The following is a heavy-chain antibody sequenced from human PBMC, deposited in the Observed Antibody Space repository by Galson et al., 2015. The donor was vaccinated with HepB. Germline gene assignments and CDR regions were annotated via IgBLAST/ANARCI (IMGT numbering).Heavy chain of an antibody. Sequence: SLRLSCAASGFTFSTYGMHWVRQAPGKGLEWVAVISYDESHIYYSDSVKGRFTISRDNSKNTLYLQMNSLRAEDTAVYYCAKDSQQAIPGGILWNWFDPWGQGTLVTVSS. J-gene: IGHJ5*02. CDR1: GFTFSTYG. CDR2: ISYDESHI. CDR3: AKDSQQAIPGGILWNWFDP. D-gene: IGHD2-2*02. V-gene: IGHV3-30*18.